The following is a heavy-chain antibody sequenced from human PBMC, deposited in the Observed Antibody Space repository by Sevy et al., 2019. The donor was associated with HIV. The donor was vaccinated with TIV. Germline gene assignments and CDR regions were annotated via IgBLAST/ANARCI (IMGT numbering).Heavy chain of an antibody. V-gene: IGHV3-48*02. D-gene: IGHD6-13*01. CDR3: ARGIWSSSWYEYFDL. J-gene: IGHJ2*01. CDR2: ISSSSSTI. Sequence: GGSLRLSCAASGFTFSSYSMNWVRQAPGKGLEWVSYISSSSSTIYYADSVKGRFTISRDNAKNSLYLQMNSLRDGDTAVYYCARGIWSSSWYEYFDLWGRGTLVTVSS. CDR1: GFTFSSYS.